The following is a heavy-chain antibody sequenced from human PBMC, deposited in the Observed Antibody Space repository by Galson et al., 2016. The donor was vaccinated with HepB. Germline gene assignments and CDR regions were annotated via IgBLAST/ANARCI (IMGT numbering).Heavy chain of an antibody. V-gene: IGHV3-33*01. J-gene: IGHJ6*02. CDR2: IWFDGSNK. D-gene: IGHD6-6*01. CDR3: ARDSSLSARIYYYFYSLDV. CDR1: GFTFSSYG. Sequence: SLRLSCAASGFTFSSYGIHWVRQAPGKGLEWVAIIWFDGSNKYYVDSVKGRFTISRDNSKNTVDLQMNSLRAEDTAVYYCARDSSLSARIYYYFYSLDVWGQGTTVTVSS.